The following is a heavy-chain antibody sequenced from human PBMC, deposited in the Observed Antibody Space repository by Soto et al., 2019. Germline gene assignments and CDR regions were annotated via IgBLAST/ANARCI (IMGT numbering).Heavy chain of an antibody. J-gene: IGHJ4*02. Sequence: EVQLLESGGGLVQPGGSLRLSCAASGFTFGSYAMSWVRQAPGKGLEWVSLVTYSGANTYYAGSVTGRFTISRDNSRNTLYLQMSSLRVEDPAVYYCAPPSLSTGGYSSFDSWGRGTLVTVSS. D-gene: IGHD1-26*01. CDR1: GFTFGSYA. CDR3: APPSLSTGGYSSFDS. CDR2: VTYSGANT. V-gene: IGHV3-23*01.